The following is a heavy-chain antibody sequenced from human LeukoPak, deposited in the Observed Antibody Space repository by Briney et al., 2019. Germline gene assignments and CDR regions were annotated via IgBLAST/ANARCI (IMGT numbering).Heavy chain of an antibody. D-gene: IGHD1-14*01. CDR2: ISGYNGNT. CDR3: AREGPMTGGATDY. J-gene: IGHJ4*02. CDR1: NYTVTSYG. Sequence: ASVKVSCKASNYTVTSYGISWVRQAPGQGLEWMGWISGYNGNTHYPQKLQGRVTMTTDTSTITTYMELRSLRSDDTAVYYCAREGPMTGGATDYWGQGALVTVSS. V-gene: IGHV1-18*01.